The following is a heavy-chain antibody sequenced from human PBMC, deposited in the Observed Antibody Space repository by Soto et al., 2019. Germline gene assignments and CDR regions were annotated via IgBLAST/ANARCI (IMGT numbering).Heavy chain of an antibody. V-gene: IGHV3-23*01. D-gene: IGHD6-19*01. CDR2: ISGSGGST. CDR1: GFTFSSFA. Sequence: GGSLRLSCAASGFTFSSFAMSWVRQAPGKGLEWVSAISGSGGSTYYADSVKGRFTISRDNSKNTLYLQMNSLRAEDTAVYYCATSPQWLGRNWFDPWGQGTLVTVSS. J-gene: IGHJ5*02. CDR3: ATSPQWLGRNWFDP.